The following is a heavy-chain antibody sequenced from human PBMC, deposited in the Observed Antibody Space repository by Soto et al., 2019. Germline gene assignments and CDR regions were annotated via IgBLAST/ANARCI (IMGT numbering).Heavy chain of an antibody. CDR3: ANLRGYYYYMDV. CDR1: GGSISSSSYY. CDR2: IYYSGST. J-gene: IGHJ6*03. Sequence: QLQLQESGPGLVKPSETLSLTCTVSGGSISSSSYYWGWIRQPPGKGLEWIGSIYYSGSTYYNPSLKSRVTISVDTSKNQFSLKLSSVTAADTAVYYCANLRGYYYYMDVWGKGTTVTVSS. V-gene: IGHV4-39*01.